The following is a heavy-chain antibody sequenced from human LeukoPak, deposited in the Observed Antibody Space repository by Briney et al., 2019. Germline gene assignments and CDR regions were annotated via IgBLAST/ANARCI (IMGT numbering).Heavy chain of an antibody. Sequence: PGGSLRLSCAASGFTFSSYWMSWVRQAPGKGLEWVANIKQDGSEKYYVDSVKGRFTISRDNAKNSLYLQMNSLRAEDTAVYYCARLDYDILTGSWGAFDIWGQGTMVTVSS. CDR1: GFTFSSYW. D-gene: IGHD3-9*01. J-gene: IGHJ3*02. CDR2: IKQDGSEK. V-gene: IGHV3-7*01. CDR3: ARLDYDILTGSWGAFDI.